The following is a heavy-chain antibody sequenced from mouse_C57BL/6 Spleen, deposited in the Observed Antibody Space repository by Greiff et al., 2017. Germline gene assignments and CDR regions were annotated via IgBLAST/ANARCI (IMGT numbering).Heavy chain of an antibody. CDR3: AKSRIYYDYDWWFAY. Sequence: QVQLKESGAELATPGASVQLSCTASGYTFTSYWLHWVKQRPGQGLEWIGYINPSSGYTKYNQKFKDKATLTADKSSSTAYMQLSSLTYEDSAVYCCAKSRIYYDYDWWFAYWGQGTLVTVSA. D-gene: IGHD2-4*01. J-gene: IGHJ3*01. V-gene: IGHV1-7*01. CDR2: INPSSGYT. CDR1: GYTFTSYW.